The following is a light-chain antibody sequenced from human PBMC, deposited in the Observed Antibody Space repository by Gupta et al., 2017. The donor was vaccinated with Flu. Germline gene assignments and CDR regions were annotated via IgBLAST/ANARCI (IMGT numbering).Light chain of an antibody. J-gene: IGLJ2*01. CDR1: ELGDKY. CDR2: QDT. CDR3: QAWDTTTAV. Sequence: SYELTQPPSVSVSPGQTASIPCLGYELGDKYVSWYQQRSGQSPMLVIYQDTKRPSGIPERFSGSNSGNTATLTISGTQPVDEADYYCQAWDTTTAVFGGGTKLTVL. V-gene: IGLV3-1*01.